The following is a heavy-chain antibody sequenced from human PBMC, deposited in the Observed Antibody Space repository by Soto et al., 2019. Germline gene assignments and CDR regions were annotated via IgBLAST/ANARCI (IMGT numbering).Heavy chain of an antibody. Sequence: QITLKESGPTLVTPTQTLTLTCTFSGFSLSTSGVGVGWLRQPPGKALAWLALIYWDAAKRYSPSLKSRLTIPKDTTKNQVVLTMTLMDPVDTATYFCACRRGGGDAFDIWGQGTMVTDS. V-gene: IGHV2-5*02. D-gene: IGHD2-15*01. CDR1: GFSLSTSGVG. CDR2: IYWDAAK. J-gene: IGHJ3*02. CDR3: ACRRGGGDAFDI.